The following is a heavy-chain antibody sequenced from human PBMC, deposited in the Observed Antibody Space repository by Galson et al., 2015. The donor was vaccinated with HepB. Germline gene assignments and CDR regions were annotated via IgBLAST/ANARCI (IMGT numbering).Heavy chain of an antibody. J-gene: IGHJ6*02. V-gene: IGHV3-30*04. CDR2: ISYDGTNK. D-gene: IGHD1-26*01. CDR3: ARVGSYVNYQYYAMDV. Sequence: SLRLSCAASGFTFSSYAMHWVRQAPGKGLEWVAVISYDGTNKYYADAVKGRFTISRDNSKNTLFLQMNSLRPEDTAVCYCARVGSYVNYQYYAMDVWGQGTTVTVSS. CDR1: GFTFSSYA.